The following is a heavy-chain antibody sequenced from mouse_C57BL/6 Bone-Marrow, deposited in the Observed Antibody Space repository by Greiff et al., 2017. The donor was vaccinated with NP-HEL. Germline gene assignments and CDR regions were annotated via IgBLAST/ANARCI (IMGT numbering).Heavy chain of an antibody. CDR3: ARGLRRRTFYYAMDY. CDR2: IDPSDSET. V-gene: IGHV1-52*01. CDR1: GYTFTSYW. Sequence: QVQLQPPGAELVRPGSSVKLSCKASGYTFTSYWMHWVKQRPIQGLEWIGNIDPSDSETHYNQKFKDKATLTVDKSSSTAYMQLSSLTSEDSAVYYCARGLRRRTFYYAMDYWGQGTSVTVSS. D-gene: IGHD2-4*01. J-gene: IGHJ4*01.